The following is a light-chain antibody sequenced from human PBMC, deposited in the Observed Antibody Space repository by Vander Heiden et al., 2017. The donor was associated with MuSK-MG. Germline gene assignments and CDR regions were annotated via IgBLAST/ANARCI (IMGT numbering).Light chain of an antibody. J-gene: IGKJ3*01. CDR3: QQRSNWPPFT. Sequence: EVVLTQSPATLSLSPGERATLSCRASQSVSNFLAWYQQKPGQAPRRLIYDASNRATGIPARFSGSGSGTDFTLTISSLEPEDFAVYYCQQRSNWPPFTFGPGTKVDIK. V-gene: IGKV3-11*01. CDR2: DAS. CDR1: QSVSNF.